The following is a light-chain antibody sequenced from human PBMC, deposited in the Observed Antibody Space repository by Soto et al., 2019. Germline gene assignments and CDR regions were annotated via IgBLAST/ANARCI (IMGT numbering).Light chain of an antibody. Sequence: LHIAQSPSTQCDSVGDRDTVTLRASQTISSWLAWYQQKPGKAPKLLIYKASTLKSGVPSRFSGSGSGTEFTLTISGLQPDDFATYYCQHYNSYSEAFGQGTKVDI. CDR2: KAS. CDR3: QHYNSYSEA. J-gene: IGKJ1*01. CDR1: QTISSW. V-gene: IGKV1-5*03.